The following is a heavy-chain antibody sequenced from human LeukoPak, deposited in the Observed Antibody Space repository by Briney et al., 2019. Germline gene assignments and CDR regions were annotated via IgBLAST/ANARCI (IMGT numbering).Heavy chain of an antibody. V-gene: IGHV4-39*01. CDR3: ARLGTGDCSGTCYGFDC. D-gene: IGHD2-2*01. CDR1: SGSISSNNYY. CDR2: IYYSGST. Sequence: SETLSLTCTVSSGSISSNNYYWGWIRQPPGKGLQWIGNIYYSGSTYYNPSLKSRVMISVDTSKNQFSLKLSSVTAADTAVYFCARLGTGDCSGTCYGFDCWGQGTLVTVSS. J-gene: IGHJ4*02.